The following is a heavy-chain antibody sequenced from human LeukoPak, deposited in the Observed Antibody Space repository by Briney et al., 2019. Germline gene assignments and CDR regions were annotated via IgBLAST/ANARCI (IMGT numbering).Heavy chain of an antibody. CDR3: ARGPDGYNSHFDY. D-gene: IGHD5-24*01. CDR2: INQDGSEK. J-gene: IGHJ4*02. Sequence: GGSLRLSCAASGFTFSSYWMSWVRQAPGKGLEWVANINQDGSEKYYVDSVKGRFTISRDNSKNTLYLHMKSLRVEDTAVYYCARGPDGYNSHFDYWGQGTLVTVSS. V-gene: IGHV3-7*02. CDR1: GFTFSSYW.